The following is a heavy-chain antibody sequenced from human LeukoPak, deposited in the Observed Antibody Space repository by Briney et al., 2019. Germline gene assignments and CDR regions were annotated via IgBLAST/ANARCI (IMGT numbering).Heavy chain of an antibody. CDR3: VSSPPVGQLPIISYFDP. J-gene: IGHJ5*02. V-gene: IGHV1-69*10. CDR2: IIPTFGLV. CDR1: GGTFDTYA. Sequence: GASVKLSCKASGGTFDTYAISWVRQAPGQGLEWVGGIIPTFGLVNYAEDLQGRATITADKSTGTFFMEMTSLRSDDTAMYYCVSSPPVGQLPIISYFDPWGQGTLVTVSS. D-gene: IGHD2-2*01.